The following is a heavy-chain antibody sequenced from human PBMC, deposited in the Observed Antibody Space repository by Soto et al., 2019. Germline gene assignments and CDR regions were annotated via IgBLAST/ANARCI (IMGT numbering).Heavy chain of an antibody. V-gene: IGHV3-11*05. Sequence: GSLRLSCAASGFTFSDYYMSWIRQAPGKGLEWVSYISSSSSYTNYADSVKGRFTISRDNAKNSLYLQMNSLRAEDTAVYYCARVDYYDSSGYHYYGMDVWGQGTTVTVSS. CDR2: ISSSSSYT. J-gene: IGHJ6*02. D-gene: IGHD3-22*01. CDR1: GFTFSDYY. CDR3: ARVDYYDSSGYHYYGMDV.